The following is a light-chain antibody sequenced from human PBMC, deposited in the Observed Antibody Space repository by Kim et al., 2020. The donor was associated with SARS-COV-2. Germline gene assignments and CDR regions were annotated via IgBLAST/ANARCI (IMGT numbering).Light chain of an antibody. CDR2: DAS. Sequence: SPGEGATLSCRASQSVSSSNLAWYQQTPGQAPRLLIYDASKRATDVAARFSGSGSGTDFTLTISRIEPEDFAVYYCQLRSNWPPYTFGQGTKLEI. J-gene: IGKJ2*01. V-gene: IGKV3-11*01. CDR1: QSVSSSN. CDR3: QLRSNWPPYT.